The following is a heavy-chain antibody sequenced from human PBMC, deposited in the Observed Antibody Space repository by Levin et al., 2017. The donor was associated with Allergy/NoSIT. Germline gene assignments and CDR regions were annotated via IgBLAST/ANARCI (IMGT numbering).Heavy chain of an antibody. CDR3: ATFAGMTTATTRRGFDY. D-gene: IGHD4-11*01. V-gene: IGHV4-39*02. CDR1: GGSMSGSSYY. CDR2: MHYRGDT. Sequence: SQTLSLTCIVSGGSMSGSSYYWGWIRQPPGKGLEWIASMHYRGDTHHNPSLTSRLTISEDTSRNHFYLKLSSVTAADTAVYYCATFAGMTTATTRRGFDYWGQGILVTVSS. J-gene: IGHJ4*02.